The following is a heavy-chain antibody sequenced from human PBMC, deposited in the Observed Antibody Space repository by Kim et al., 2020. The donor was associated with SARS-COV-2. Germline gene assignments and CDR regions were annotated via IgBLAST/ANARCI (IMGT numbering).Heavy chain of an antibody. CDR2: IIPIFGTA. D-gene: IGHD2-2*01. CDR1: GGTFSSYA. CDR3: ARAGAYCSSTSCPDLDY. J-gene: IGHJ4*02. Sequence: SVKVSCKASGGTFSSYAISWVRQAPGQGLEWMGGIIPIFGTANYAQKFQGRVTITADKSTSTAYMELSSLRSEDTAVYYCARAGAYCSSTSCPDLDYWGQGTLVTVSS. V-gene: IGHV1-69*06.